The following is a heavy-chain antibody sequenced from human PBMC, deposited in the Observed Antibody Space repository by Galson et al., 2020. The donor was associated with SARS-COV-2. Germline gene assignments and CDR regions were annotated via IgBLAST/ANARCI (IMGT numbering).Heavy chain of an antibody. CDR2: MNPDSGNT. J-gene: IGHJ4*02. CDR3: ARWDLRADSSGHFDN. Sequence: ASVKVSCKASGDTFSSYAISWVRQAPGQGLEWLGWMNPDSGNTGYAQKFQGRVTMTSDSSINTAYMELSGLKSEDTAVYYCARWDLRADSSGHFDNWGQGTLVTVSS. CDR1: GDTFSSYA. D-gene: IGHD3-10*01. V-gene: IGHV1-8*02.